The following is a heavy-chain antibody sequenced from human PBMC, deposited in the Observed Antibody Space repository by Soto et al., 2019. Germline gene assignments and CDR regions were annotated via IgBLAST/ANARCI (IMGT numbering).Heavy chain of an antibody. CDR1: GFTFSSYA. CDR3: AKGDILTGSRQGWDY. V-gene: IGHV3-23*01. J-gene: IGHJ4*02. Sequence: EVQLLESGGGLVQPGGSLRLSCVASGFTFSSYAMSWVRQAPGRGLECVSSIDGSGAGTYYSDSVRGRFTISRDNSKNTLDLQMDSLRAEDTAVHYCAKGDILTGSRQGWDYWGQGTLVTVSS. CDR2: IDGSGAGT. D-gene: IGHD3-9*01.